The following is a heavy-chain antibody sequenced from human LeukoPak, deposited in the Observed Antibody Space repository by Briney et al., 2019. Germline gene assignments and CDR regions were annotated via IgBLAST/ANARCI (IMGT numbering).Heavy chain of an antibody. CDR1: GGSMSSSSYY. V-gene: IGHV4-39*01. D-gene: IGHD1-1*01. Sequence: SSETLSPTCTVSGGSMSSSSYYWGWIRQPPGKGPEWIGSIYYSGSTYYNPSLKSRVTISVDTSKNQFSLKLSPVTAADTAVYYCARRQGNWHYFDYWGQGTLVTVSS. CDR2: IYYSGST. J-gene: IGHJ4*02. CDR3: ARRQGNWHYFDY.